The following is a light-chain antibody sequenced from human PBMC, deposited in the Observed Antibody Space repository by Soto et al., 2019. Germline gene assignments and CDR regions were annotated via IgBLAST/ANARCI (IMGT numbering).Light chain of an antibody. CDR1: NSDVGAYNY. CDR2: EVS. V-gene: IGLV2-14*01. CDR3: SSYSSSSTLV. J-gene: IGLJ1*01. Sequence: QCVLTQPASVSGAAGESITISCTGSNSDVGAYNYVSWYQQHPGKAPKLMIHEVSDRTSGDSFRFSGSKSGNTASLTISGLQAEDEADYYCSSYSSSSTLVFGPGTKVTVL.